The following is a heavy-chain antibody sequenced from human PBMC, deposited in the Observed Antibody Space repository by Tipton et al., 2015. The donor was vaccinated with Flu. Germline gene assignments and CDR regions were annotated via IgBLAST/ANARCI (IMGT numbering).Heavy chain of an antibody. CDR2: IRYDGSNK. J-gene: IGHJ4*02. D-gene: IGHD3-22*01. CDR3: AKALDTYYYDSSGYSRSPFDY. V-gene: IGHV3-30*02. Sequence: TLSLTCAASGFTFSSYGMHWVRQAPGKGLEWVAFIRYDGSNKYYADSVKGRFTISRDNSKNTLYLQMNSLRAEDTAVYYCAKALDTYYYDSSGYSRSPFDYWGQGTLVTVSS. CDR1: GFTFSSYG.